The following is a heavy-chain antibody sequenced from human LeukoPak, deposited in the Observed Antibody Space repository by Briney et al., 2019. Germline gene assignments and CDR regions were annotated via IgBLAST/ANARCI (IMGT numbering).Heavy chain of an antibody. J-gene: IGHJ6*03. CDR1: GGSFSGYY. Sequence: PSETLSLTCAFYGGSFSGYYWRWIRQPSGKGLEWIGEINHSGSTNYNPSLKSRVTISVVTSKNHFSLKLSSVTAADTAVYYCARGATGTTNHYYYYYYMDVWGKGTTVTVSS. CDR3: ARGATGTTNHYYYYYYMDV. D-gene: IGHD1-7*01. V-gene: IGHV4-34*01. CDR2: INHSGST.